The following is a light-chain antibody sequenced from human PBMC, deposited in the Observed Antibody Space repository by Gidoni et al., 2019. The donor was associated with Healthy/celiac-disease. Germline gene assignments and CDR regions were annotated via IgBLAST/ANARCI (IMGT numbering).Light chain of an antibody. CDR2: GAS. CDR1: QTVSSN. J-gene: IGKJ3*01. V-gene: IGKV3D-15*01. CDR3: QQYNNWPPLFT. Sequence: EIVMTQSPATLSVSPGERATLPCRASQTVSSNIAWYQQKPGQAPRLLIYGASIRATGIPARFSGSGSGTEFTLTISSLQSEDFAVYYCQQYNNWPPLFTFGPGTKVDIK.